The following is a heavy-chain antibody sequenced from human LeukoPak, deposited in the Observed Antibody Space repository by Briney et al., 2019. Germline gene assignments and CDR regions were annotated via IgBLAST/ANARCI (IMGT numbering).Heavy chain of an antibody. CDR3: ARMGVVAATPGFDY. J-gene: IGHJ4*02. Sequence: GGSLRLSCAASGFIFSNYWMHWVRQAPGKGLVWVSRRNSDGSSTSYADSVKGRFTISRDNAKNTLYLQMNSLRAEDTAVYYCARMGVVAATPGFDYWGQGTLVTVSS. V-gene: IGHV3-74*01. D-gene: IGHD2-15*01. CDR2: RNSDGSST. CDR1: GFIFSNYW.